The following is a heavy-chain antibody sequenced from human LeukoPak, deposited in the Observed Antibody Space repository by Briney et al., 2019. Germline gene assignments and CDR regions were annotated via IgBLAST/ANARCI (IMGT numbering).Heavy chain of an antibody. CDR2: ISYDGSNK. D-gene: IGHD1-26*01. V-gene: IGHV3-30-3*01. Sequence: GGSLRLSCAASGFTFSNFWMTWVRQAPGKGLEWVAVISYDGSNKYYADSVKGRFTISRGNSKNTLYLQMNSLRAEDTAVYYCARGSGSYFDYWGQGTLVTVSS. CDR3: ARGSGSYFDY. J-gene: IGHJ4*02. CDR1: GFTFSNFW.